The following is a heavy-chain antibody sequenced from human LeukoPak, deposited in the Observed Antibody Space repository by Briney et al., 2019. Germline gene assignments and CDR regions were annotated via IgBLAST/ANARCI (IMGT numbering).Heavy chain of an antibody. Sequence: SGPTLVKPIQTLTLTFTFSGFSLSTAGMGVGWFRQPPGEALEWLALIYWDDDKRYRPSLKSRLTITKDTPKNQVVLTMTNMDPVDTTTYYCAHTELLLTHAFDIWGQGTMVTVSS. D-gene: IGHD3-9*01. CDR2: IYWDDDK. CDR1: GFSLSTAGMG. V-gene: IGHV2-5*02. J-gene: IGHJ3*02. CDR3: AHTELLLTHAFDI.